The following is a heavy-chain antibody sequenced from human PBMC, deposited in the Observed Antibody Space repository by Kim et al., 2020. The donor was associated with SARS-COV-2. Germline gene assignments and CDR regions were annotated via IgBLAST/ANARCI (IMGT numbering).Heavy chain of an antibody. CDR2: VNHSGST. D-gene: IGHD2-15*01. CDR1: GGSFSGYY. Sequence: SETLSLTCAVYGGSFSGYYWSWIRQPPGKGLEWIGEVNHSGSTNYNPSLKIRVTISVDTSKNQFSLKLSSVTAAATAVDYCAGLDGHCSLSDCSCYYYYG. CDR3: AGLDGHCSLSDCSCYYYYG. J-gene: IGHJ6*01. V-gene: IGHV4-34*01.